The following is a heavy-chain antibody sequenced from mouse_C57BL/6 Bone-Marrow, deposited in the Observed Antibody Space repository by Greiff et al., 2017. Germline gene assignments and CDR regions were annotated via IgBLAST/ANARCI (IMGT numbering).Heavy chain of an antibody. V-gene: IGHV1-64*01. Sequence: QVKLQQPGAELVKPGASVKLSCKASGYTFTSYWMNWVKQRPGQGLEWIGMIHPNSGSTNYNEKFKSKATLTVYKSSRTDYRQLRILPSEASAFSFYERDRDYLHAMYNCNQGTSVSVSS. J-gene: IGHJ4*01. D-gene: IGHD2-4*01. CDR2: IHPNSGST. CDR1: GYTFTSYW. CDR3: ERDRDYLHAMYN.